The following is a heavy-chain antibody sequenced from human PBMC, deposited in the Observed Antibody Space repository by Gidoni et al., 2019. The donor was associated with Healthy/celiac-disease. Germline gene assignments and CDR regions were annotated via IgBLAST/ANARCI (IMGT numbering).Heavy chain of an antibody. CDR1: GGSFSGYY. D-gene: IGHD4-17*01. Sequence: QVQLQQWGAGLLKSSETLSLTCAVYGGSFSGYYWSWIRQPPGKGLEWIGEINHSGSTNYNPSLKSRVTISVDTSKNQFSLKLSSVTAADTAVYYCARGNGPYGDYPRAFDYWGQGTLVTVSS. J-gene: IGHJ4*02. V-gene: IGHV4-34*01. CDR3: ARGNGPYGDYPRAFDY. CDR2: INHSGST.